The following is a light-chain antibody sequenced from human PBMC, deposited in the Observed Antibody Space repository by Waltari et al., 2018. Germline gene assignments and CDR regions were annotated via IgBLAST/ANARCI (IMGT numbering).Light chain of an antibody. CDR2: GAS. CDR3: QQEKNWSQYS. CDR1: QSVNSR. Sequence: EIVMTQSPATLSLSPGKRATLSCRASQSVNSRLTWYQQKPGQPPRLLLYGASSTATGIPDRVSGSGSGTDFTLTINSLEPEDVAVYCCQQEKNWSQYSFGQGTKVEIK. V-gene: IGKV3D-15*01. J-gene: IGKJ2*03.